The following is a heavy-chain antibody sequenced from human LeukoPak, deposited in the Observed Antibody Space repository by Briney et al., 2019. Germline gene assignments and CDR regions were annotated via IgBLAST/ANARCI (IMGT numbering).Heavy chain of an antibody. CDR2: IHYSGTA. D-gene: IGHD2-2*01. Sequence: SETLSLTCTVSGDSINSGTYFWHCVRQLPGKGPEWIADIHYSGTAYYNPSPKSPVIISVDPSKNQFSLTLSSVTAADTAMYYCARGTPQGYCSSRDCYTWFDPWGQGTLVTVSS. J-gene: IGHJ5*02. CDR1: GDSINSGTYF. V-gene: IGHV4-31*01. CDR3: ARGTPQGYCSSRDCYTWFDP.